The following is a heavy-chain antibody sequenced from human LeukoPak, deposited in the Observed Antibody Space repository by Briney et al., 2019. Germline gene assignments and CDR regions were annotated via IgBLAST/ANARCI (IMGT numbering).Heavy chain of an antibody. Sequence: SVKVSCKASGGSFSSYAISWVRQAPGQGLEWMGGIIPIFGTANYAQKFQGRVTITADKSTSTAYMELSSLRSEDTAVYYCARGEVIAAAGRGAIDYWGQGTLVTVSS. CDR3: ARGEVIAAAGRGAIDY. D-gene: IGHD6-13*01. CDR1: GGSFSSYA. J-gene: IGHJ4*02. CDR2: IIPIFGTA. V-gene: IGHV1-69*06.